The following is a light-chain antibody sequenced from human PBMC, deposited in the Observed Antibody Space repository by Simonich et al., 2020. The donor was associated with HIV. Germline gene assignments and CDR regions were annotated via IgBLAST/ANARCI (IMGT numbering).Light chain of an antibody. CDR1: NSDVGGYNY. CDR3: SSYTGSTTLV. Sequence: QSALTQPASVSGSPGQSITISCAGTNSDVGGYNYVSWYQQHPGQAPKLMIYDVTKRPSGVSNRFSGSKSGNTASLTISGLQADDEADYYCSSYTGSTTLVFGGGTRLTVL. J-gene: IGLJ2*01. CDR2: DVT. V-gene: IGLV2-14*01.